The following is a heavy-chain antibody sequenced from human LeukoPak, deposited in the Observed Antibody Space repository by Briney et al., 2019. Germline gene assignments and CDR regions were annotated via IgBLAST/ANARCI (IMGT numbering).Heavy chain of an antibody. CDR3: ARDGVWFGEFFDS. V-gene: IGHV3-7*05. CDR2: MKPDGSEK. D-gene: IGHD3-10*01. CDR1: GFTFSTYW. J-gene: IGHJ4*02. Sequence: GGSLRPSCAASGFTFSTYWMSWVRQAPGKGPEWVANMKPDGSEKHYVDSVKGRFTISRDNAKNSLYLQMNSLRADDTAVYFCARDGVWFGEFFDSWGQGTLVTVSS.